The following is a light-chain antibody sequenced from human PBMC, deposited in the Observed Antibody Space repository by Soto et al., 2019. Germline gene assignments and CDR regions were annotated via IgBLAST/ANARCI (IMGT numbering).Light chain of an antibody. CDR2: GAS. Sequence: DIQMTQSPSSLFASVGDRVTITCRASQGISTFLHWYQQRPGKAPSLIIYGASNLQSGVPSRFSGRGSGTEFSLTISTPQPEDVATYYCQHTRTTPRTFGQGTKVEIK. CDR3: QHTRTTPRT. V-gene: IGKV1-39*01. J-gene: IGKJ1*01. CDR1: QGISTF.